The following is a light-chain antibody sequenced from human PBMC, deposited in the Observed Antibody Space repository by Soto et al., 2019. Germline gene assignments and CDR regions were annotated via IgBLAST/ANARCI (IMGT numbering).Light chain of an antibody. CDR1: SSDVGGYNY. Sequence: QSALTQPASVSGSPGQSITISCTGTSSDVGGYNYVSWYQQHPGKAPKLMIYEVSNGPSGVSNRFYGSKSGNTASLTISGLQAEDEADYYCSSYTTSTTRVFGRGTKLTVL. J-gene: IGLJ3*02. CDR2: EVS. CDR3: SSYTTSTTRV. V-gene: IGLV2-14*01.